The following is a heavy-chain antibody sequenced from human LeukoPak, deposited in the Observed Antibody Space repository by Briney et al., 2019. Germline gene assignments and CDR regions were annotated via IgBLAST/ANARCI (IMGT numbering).Heavy chain of an antibody. D-gene: IGHD5-24*01. V-gene: IGHV1-69*13. J-gene: IGHJ4*02. CDR2: IIPIFGTA. CDR3: ARVERYGYNLYFDY. CDR1: GGTFSSYA. Sequence: SVKVSCKASGGTFSSYAISWVRQAPGQGLEWMGGIIPIFGTANYAQKFQGRVTITADESTSTAYMELSSLRSEDTAVYYCARVERYGYNLYFDYWGQGTLVTVSS.